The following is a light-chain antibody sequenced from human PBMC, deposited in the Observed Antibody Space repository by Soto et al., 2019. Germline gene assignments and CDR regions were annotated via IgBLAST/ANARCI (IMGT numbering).Light chain of an antibody. CDR3: SPYTSSSPPWV. Sequence: QSVLTQPASVSGSPGQSITISCTGTSSDVGGYNYVSWYQQHPVKAPKLMIYDVSNRPSGVSNRFSGSKSGNTASLTISGLQAEDEADYYCSPYTSSSPPWVFGTGTKVTVL. CDR1: SSDVGGYNY. CDR2: DVS. J-gene: IGLJ1*01. V-gene: IGLV2-14*01.